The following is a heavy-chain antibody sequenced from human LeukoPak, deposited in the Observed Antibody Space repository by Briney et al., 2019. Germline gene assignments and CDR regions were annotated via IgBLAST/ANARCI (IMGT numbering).Heavy chain of an antibody. Sequence: PGGSLRLSCSASGFTFGNYAMTWVRQAPGQGLEWVGFIGSIAYGGTTDYAASVKGRFTISRDDSISIAYLQMNSLKTEDTAAYYCSRAPITMFRGVYFYYGMDVWGQGTTVTVSS. CDR2: IGSIAYGGTT. CDR1: GFTFGNYA. D-gene: IGHD3-10*01. J-gene: IGHJ6*02. V-gene: IGHV3-49*04. CDR3: SRAPITMFRGVYFYYGMDV.